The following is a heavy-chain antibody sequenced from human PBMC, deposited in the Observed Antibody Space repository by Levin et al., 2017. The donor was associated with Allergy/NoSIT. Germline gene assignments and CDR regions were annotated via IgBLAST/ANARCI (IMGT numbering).Heavy chain of an antibody. D-gene: IGHD3-3*02. CDR1: GFTSSGSA. J-gene: IGHJ4*02. Sequence: GGSLRLSCAASGFTSSGSAMHWVRQASGKGLEWIGRIRSKAKNYATEYAASVKGRFAISRDDSKHTAYLQMNSPKTEDTAVYYCTRRDDSIVADFDYWGQGTLVTVSS. CDR2: IRSKAKNYAT. CDR3: TRRDDSIVADFDY. V-gene: IGHV3-73*01.